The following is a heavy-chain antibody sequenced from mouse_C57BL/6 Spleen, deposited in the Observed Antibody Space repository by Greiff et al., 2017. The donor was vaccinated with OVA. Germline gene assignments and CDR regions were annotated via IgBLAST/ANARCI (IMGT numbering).Heavy chain of an antibody. CDR3: ARDYYYGSSEDYFDY. CDR1: GYSITSGYY. J-gene: IGHJ2*01. V-gene: IGHV3-6*01. D-gene: IGHD1-1*01. CDR2: ISYDGSN. Sequence: EVQLVESGPGLVKPSQSLSLTCSVTGYSITSGYYWNWIRQFPGNKLEWMGYISYDGSNNYNPSLKNRISITRDTSKNQFFLKLNSVTTEDTATYYCARDYYYGSSEDYFDYWGQGTTLTVSS.